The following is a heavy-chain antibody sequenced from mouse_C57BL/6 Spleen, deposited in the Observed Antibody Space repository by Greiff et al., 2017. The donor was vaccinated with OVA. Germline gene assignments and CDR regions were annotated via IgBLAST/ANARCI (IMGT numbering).Heavy chain of an antibody. Sequence: QVQLQQPGAELVKPGASVKMSCKASGYTFTSYWITWVKQRPGQGLEWIGDIYPGSGSTNYNEKFKSKATLTVDKSSSTAYMQLSSLTSEDSAVYYCARQGLPPYAMDYWGQGTSVTVSS. D-gene: IGHD3-1*01. V-gene: IGHV1-55*01. CDR1: GYTFTSYW. CDR3: ARQGLPPYAMDY. J-gene: IGHJ4*01. CDR2: IYPGSGST.